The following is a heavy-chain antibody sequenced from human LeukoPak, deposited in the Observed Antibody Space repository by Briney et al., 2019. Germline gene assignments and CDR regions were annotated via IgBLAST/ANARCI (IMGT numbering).Heavy chain of an antibody. Sequence: PSETLSLTCTVSGGSISSSSYYWGWIRQPPGKGLEWIGRIYYSGSTYYNPSLKSPVPISVDTSKNQFSLKLSSVTAADTAVYYCARPSIAAAGTFDYWGQGTLVTVSS. D-gene: IGHD6-13*01. CDR3: ARPSIAAAGTFDY. J-gene: IGHJ4*02. V-gene: IGHV4-39*01. CDR2: IYYSGST. CDR1: GGSISSSSYY.